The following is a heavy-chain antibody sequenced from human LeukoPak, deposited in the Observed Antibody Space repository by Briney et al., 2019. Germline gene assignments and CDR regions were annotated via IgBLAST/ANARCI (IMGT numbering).Heavy chain of an antibody. CDR1: GFTVSSNY. CDR2: IYSGGST. V-gene: IGHV3-53*01. J-gene: IGHJ6*03. D-gene: IGHD6-13*01. Sequence: GGSLRLSCAASGFTVSSNYMSWVRQAPGKGLEWVSVIYSGGSTYYADSVKGRFTISRDNSKNTLYLQMNSLRAEDTAVYYCARDLRSYSRVYRQYYMDVWGKGTTVTVSS. CDR3: ARDLRSYSRVYRQYYMDV.